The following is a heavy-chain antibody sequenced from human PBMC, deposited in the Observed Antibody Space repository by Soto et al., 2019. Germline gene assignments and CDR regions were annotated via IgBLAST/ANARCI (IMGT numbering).Heavy chain of an antibody. V-gene: IGHV3-23*01. CDR2: ISGSDDST. CDR1: GFTFSRYA. D-gene: IGHD6-6*01. Sequence: EVQLLESRGGLVQPGESLRLSCAASGFTFSRYAMSWVRQAPGKGLEWVSVISGSDDSTYYADSVKGRFTISRDNSKNTLYLQMNSLRAEDTAVYYCAKRSSSSTFDYWGQGTLVTVSS. J-gene: IGHJ4*02. CDR3: AKRSSSSTFDY.